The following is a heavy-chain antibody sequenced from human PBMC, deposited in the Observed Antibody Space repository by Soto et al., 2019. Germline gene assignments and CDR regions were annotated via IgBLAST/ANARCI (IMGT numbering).Heavy chain of an antibody. V-gene: IGHV3-11*01. J-gene: IGHJ6*02. CDR3: AKGGRWEFSLRMDV. CDR2: ISGTNTHV. D-gene: IGHD1-26*01. Sequence: QAQLEESGGDLVKPGGSLRLYCAASGFTFSDYYMTWIRQAPGKGLEWLSYISGTNTHVYYADSVKGRFTISRDNAHNSLFLQMDSLSADDTAVYYCAKGGRWEFSLRMDVWGRGTTVTVSS. CDR1: GFTFSDYY.